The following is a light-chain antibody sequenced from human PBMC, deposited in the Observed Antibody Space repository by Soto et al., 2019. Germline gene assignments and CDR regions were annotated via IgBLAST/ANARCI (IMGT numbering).Light chain of an antibody. J-gene: IGKJ5*01. CDR1: QSISFY. Sequence: EIVLTHSPATLSFSPVERATLSCRASQSISFYLTWYQHKPGQAPRLLIYDASNRATGIPARFSGSGYGTDFTLTISSLETEDFAVYYCQQSSNWPTFGQGTRLEI. CDR3: QQSSNWPT. CDR2: DAS. V-gene: IGKV3-11*01.